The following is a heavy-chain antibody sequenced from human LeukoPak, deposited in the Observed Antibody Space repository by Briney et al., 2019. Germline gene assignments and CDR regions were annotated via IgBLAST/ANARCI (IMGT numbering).Heavy chain of an antibody. J-gene: IGHJ6*03. V-gene: IGHV4-39*07. CDR2: IYYSGST. CDR3: AREESRWLAYYYYMDV. Sequence: SETLSLTCTVSGGSISSSSYYWGWIRQPPGKGLEWIGNIYYSGSTYYNPSLKSRVTISVDTSKNQFSLKLSSVTAADTAVYYCAREESRWLAYYYYMDVWGKGTTVTIS. CDR1: GGSISSSSYY. D-gene: IGHD6-19*01.